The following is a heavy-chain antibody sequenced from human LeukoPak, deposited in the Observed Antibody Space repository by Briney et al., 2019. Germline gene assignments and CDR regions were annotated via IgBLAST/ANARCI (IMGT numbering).Heavy chain of an antibody. J-gene: IGHJ3*02. CDR2: ISYSSSYK. Sequence: PGGSLRLSCAASGFTFSRYSMNWVRLAPGKGLEWVSSISYSSSYKHYADSVKGRFTISRDNAKNSLYLQMNSLSAEDTAVYYCARPLQGVIGFDCWSASDIWGQGTMVTVSS. CDR1: GFTFSRYS. D-gene: IGHD3-10*01. V-gene: IGHV3-21*01. CDR3: ARPLQGVIGFDCWSASDI.